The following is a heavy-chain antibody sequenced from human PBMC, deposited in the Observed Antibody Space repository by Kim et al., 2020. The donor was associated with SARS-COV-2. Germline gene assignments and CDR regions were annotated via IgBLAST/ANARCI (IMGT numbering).Heavy chain of an antibody. CDR3: ARKLRYFDWLLSPPYYYGMDV. CDR2: INTNTGNP. V-gene: IGHV7-4-1*02. CDR1: GYTFTSYA. J-gene: IGHJ6*02. Sequence: ASVKVSCKASGYTFTSYAMNWVRQAPGQGLEWMGWINTNTGNPTYAQGFTGRFVFSLDTSVSTAYLQISSLKAEDTAVYYCARKLRYFDWLLSPPYYYGMDVWGQGTTVTVSS. D-gene: IGHD3-9*01.